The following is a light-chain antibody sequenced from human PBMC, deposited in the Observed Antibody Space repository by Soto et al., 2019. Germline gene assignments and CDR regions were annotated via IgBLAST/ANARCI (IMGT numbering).Light chain of an antibody. CDR1: SSNIGGNS. V-gene: IGLV1-51*01. J-gene: IGLJ1*01. CDR3: GSWDSRLRAYV. Sequence: QSVLTQPPSVSAAPGQRVTISCSGSSSNIGGNSVSWYQQLPGTAHKLLIYDDDKRPSGIPDRFSGSKSGTSATLGITGFQTGDEADHYCGSWDSRLRAYVFGTGTKVTVL. CDR2: DDD.